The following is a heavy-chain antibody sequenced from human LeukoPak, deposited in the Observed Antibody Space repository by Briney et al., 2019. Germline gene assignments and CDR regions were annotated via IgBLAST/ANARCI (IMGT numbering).Heavy chain of an antibody. Sequence: SQTLSLTCTVSGGSISSGDYYWSWIHQPPGKGLEWIGYIYYSGSTYYNPSLKSRVTISVDTSKNQFSLKLSSMTAADTAVYYCARNLRGSRIVVITTPWFDPWGQGTLVTVSS. D-gene: IGHD3-22*01. CDR3: ARNLRGSRIVVITTPWFDP. CDR2: IYYSGST. V-gene: IGHV4-30-4*08. J-gene: IGHJ5*02. CDR1: GGSISSGDYY.